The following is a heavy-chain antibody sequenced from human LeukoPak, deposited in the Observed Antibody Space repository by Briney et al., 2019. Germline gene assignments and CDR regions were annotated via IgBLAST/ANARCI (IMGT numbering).Heavy chain of an antibody. D-gene: IGHD1-14*01. V-gene: IGHV4-4*02. CDR2: IHRSGSP. CDR3: AREILGGFNPGAY. Sequence: SETLSLTCTVSLDSATSNFWSWVRQPPGQGLEWIGEIHRSGSPNYNPSLQSRVTISIDRSRNQIALELSSVTAADTAVYYCAREILGGFNPGAYWGQGTLVTVS. CDR1: LDSATSNF. J-gene: IGHJ4*02.